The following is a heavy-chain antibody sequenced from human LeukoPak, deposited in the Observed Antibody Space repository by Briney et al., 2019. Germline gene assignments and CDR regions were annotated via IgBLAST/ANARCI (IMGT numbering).Heavy chain of an antibody. CDR3: ARGVSYSYGPDYYFDY. CDR1: GYTFTSYG. V-gene: IGHV1-18*01. Sequence: GASVKVSCKASGYTFTSYGISWVRQAPGQGLEWMGWISAYNGNTNYAQKLQGRVTMTTYTSTSTAYMELRSLRSDDTAVCYCARGVSYSYGPDYYFDYWGQGTLVTVSS. CDR2: ISAYNGNT. J-gene: IGHJ4*02. D-gene: IGHD5-18*01.